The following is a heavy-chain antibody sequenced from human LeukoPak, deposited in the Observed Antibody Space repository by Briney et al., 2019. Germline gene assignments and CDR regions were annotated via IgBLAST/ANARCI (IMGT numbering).Heavy chain of an antibody. CDR2: ISSSGGGGSA. Sequence: GGALRLSCAASGFTFSNYGMSWVRQAPGKGLEWVSVISSSGGGGSAYYADSVKGRFTISRDNSKNTLYLQMNSLRAEDTAVYYCAKDHGRDYYGSGRYDYWGQGTLVTVSS. CDR3: AKDHGRDYYGSGRYDY. D-gene: IGHD3-10*01. CDR1: GFTFSNYG. J-gene: IGHJ4*02. V-gene: IGHV3-23*01.